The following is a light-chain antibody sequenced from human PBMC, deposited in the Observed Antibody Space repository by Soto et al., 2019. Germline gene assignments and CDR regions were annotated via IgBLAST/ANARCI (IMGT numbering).Light chain of an antibody. CDR3: QQYYTTPWT. Sequence: DIVMTQSPDSLAVSLGERATINCKSRQSVLHSSNNKNYLAWYQQKPGQPPKLLIYWASTRESVVPDRFSGSGSGTDFTLTISSLQAEDGAVYYCQQYYTTPWTFGQGTKVEIK. J-gene: IGKJ1*01. CDR2: WAS. V-gene: IGKV4-1*01. CDR1: QSVLHSSNNKNY.